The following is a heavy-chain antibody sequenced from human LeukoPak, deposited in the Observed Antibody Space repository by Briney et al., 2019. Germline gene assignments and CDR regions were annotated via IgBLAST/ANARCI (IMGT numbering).Heavy chain of an antibody. CDR3: AQDSSGYYYGWFDP. CDR1: GFTFSGYW. CDR2: ISYDERNK. V-gene: IGHV3-30*18. Sequence: GGSLRLSCAASGFTFSGYWMTWVRQAPGKGLEWVAVISYDERNKYYADSVKGRFTISRDNSRNTLYLQMNSLRAEDTALYYCAQDSSGYYYGWFDPWGQGTLVTVSS. D-gene: IGHD3-22*01. J-gene: IGHJ5*02.